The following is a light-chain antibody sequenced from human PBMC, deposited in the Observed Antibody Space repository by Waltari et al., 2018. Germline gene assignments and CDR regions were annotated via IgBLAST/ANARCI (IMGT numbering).Light chain of an antibody. CDR2: DVT. V-gene: IGLV2-18*02. Sequence: QSALTQPPSVSGSPGQSVTISCTATTSDVVNSNRFSWYQQSPGAAPKLMSYDVTNPPSGGLDRFSGSKSVNTASLTISGLQAEDEADYFGSSPTARITWVFGGGTKLTVL. CDR3: SSPTARITWV. J-gene: IGLJ3*02. CDR1: TSDVVNSNR.